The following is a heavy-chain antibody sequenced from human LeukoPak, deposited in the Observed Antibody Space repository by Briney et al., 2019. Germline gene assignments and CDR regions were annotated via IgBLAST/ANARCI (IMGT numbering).Heavy chain of an antibody. V-gene: IGHV3-48*01. CDR2: ISSSSSTI. J-gene: IGHJ3*02. D-gene: IGHD6-13*01. CDR1: GFTFSSYS. CDR3: ARDPIAAAGYDAFDI. Sequence: PGGSLRLSCAASGFTFSSYSMNWVRQAPGKGLEWVSYISSSSSTIYYADSVKGRFTISRDNAKNSLYLQMNSLRAEDTAVYYCARDPIAAAGYDAFDIWGKGTTVTVSS.